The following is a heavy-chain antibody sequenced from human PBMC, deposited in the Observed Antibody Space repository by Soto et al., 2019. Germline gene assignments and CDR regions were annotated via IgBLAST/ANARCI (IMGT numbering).Heavy chain of an antibody. CDR1: GYTFTGYY. D-gene: IGHD3-10*01. V-gene: IGHV1-2*04. CDR2: INPNSGGT. Sequence: ASVKVSCKASGYTFTGYYMHWVRQAPGQGLEWMGWINPNSGGTNYAQKFQGWVTMTRDTSISTAYMELSRLRSDDTAVYYCARTRDGSGSYYEYYFDYWGQGTLVTVSS. CDR3: ARTRDGSGSYYEYYFDY. J-gene: IGHJ4*02.